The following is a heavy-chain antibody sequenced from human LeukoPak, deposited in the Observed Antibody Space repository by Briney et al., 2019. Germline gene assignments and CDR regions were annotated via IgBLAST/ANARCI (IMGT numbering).Heavy chain of an antibody. CDR2: ISGSGSVI. Sequence: MTGGSLRLSCAASGFTFSDYYMTWLRHAPGKGLETVAYISGSGSVIVCADSVKGRFTISRDNAKNSLYLQMNSLRAEDTAVYYCATFSSLNRREFQFWGQGTLLTVSS. V-gene: IGHV3-11*04. CDR1: GFTFSDYY. J-gene: IGHJ1*01. CDR3: ATFSSLNRREFQF. D-gene: IGHD2-2*01.